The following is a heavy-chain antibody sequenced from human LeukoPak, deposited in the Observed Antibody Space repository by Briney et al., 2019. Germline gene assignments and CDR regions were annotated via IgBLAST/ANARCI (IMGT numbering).Heavy chain of an antibody. J-gene: IGHJ6*02. CDR2: INPSGGST. Sequence: EASVKVSCKASGYTFTSYYMHWVRQAPGQGLEWMGIINPSGGSTSYAQKFQGRVTMARDTSTSTVYMELSSLRSEDTAVYYCATWGSSSSPLPTMDVWGQGTTVTVSS. CDR3: ATWGSSSSPLPTMDV. V-gene: IGHV1-46*01. D-gene: IGHD6-13*01. CDR1: GYTFTSYY.